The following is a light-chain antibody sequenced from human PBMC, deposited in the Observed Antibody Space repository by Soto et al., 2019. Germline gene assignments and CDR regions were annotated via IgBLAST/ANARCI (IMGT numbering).Light chain of an antibody. CDR1: QRIDRY. J-gene: IGKJ1*01. CDR3: QKYNSAPWT. V-gene: IGKV1-5*01. Sequence: DIQLTQSPSTLSASVGDRVTVTCRASQRIDRYLAWYQQKPGKAPKLLVYDASTLEGGVPSSFSGSGSATEFILTISSLQPDDFATYYCQKYNSAPWTFGQGTKVEIK. CDR2: DAS.